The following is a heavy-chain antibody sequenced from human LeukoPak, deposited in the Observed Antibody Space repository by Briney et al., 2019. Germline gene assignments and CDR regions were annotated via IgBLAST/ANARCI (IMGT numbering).Heavy chain of an antibody. V-gene: IGHV4-34*01. CDR2: INHSGST. D-gene: IGHD7-27*01. CDR3: ARGGAISGGLGWFDP. CDR1: GESFSGYY. J-gene: IGHJ5*02. Sequence: SETLSLTCAVYGESFSGYYWSWIRQPPGKGLEWIGEINHSGSTNYNPSLKSRVTISVDTSKNQFSLKLSSVTAADTAVYFCARGGAISGGLGWFDPWGQGTLVTVSS.